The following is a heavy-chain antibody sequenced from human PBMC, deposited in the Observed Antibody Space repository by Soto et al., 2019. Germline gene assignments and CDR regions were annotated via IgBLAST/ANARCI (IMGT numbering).Heavy chain of an antibody. CDR1: GFTFSDYY. D-gene: IGHD4-4*01. J-gene: IGHJ6*03. Sequence: PGGSLRLSCAASGFTFSDYYMSWIRQAPGKGLEWVSYISSSGSTIYYADSVKGRFTISRDNAKNSLYLQMNSLRAEDTAVYYCARGSRWGMTTVTTYSVGCMDVRGKGTTVTVSS. CDR2: ISSSGSTI. CDR3: ARGSRWGMTTVTTYSVGCMDV. V-gene: IGHV3-11*01.